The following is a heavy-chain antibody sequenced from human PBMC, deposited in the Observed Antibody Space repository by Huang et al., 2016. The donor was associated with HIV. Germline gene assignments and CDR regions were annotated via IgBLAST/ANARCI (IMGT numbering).Heavy chain of an antibody. J-gene: IGHJ4*02. CDR1: GGSIRSDNYY. CDR3: ARLPGSITMMRGVITDPY. D-gene: IGHD3-10*01. CDR2: IYYSGST. Sequence: QLQLQESGPGLVKPSETLSLTCTVSGGSIRSDNYYWGWIRQPPGKGLEWIGSIYYSGSTYHNPSLKRRITITVDTSKNHFSLRMRSVTAADTAVYYCARLPGSITMMRGVITDPYWGQGTLVTVSS. V-gene: IGHV4-39*02.